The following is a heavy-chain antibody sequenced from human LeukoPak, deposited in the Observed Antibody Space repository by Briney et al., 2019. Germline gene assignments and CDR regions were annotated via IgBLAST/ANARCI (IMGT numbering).Heavy chain of an antibody. CDR3: ARRFIPGTIDY. J-gene: IGHJ4*02. V-gene: IGHV4-39*01. CDR1: GGSFSGYY. Sequence: SETLSLTCAVYGGSFSGYYWAWIRQPPGKGLEWIGSIYYSGTTYYNPSLRSRLTISADTSKNQFSLKLSSVTAADTAVYYCARRFIPGTIDYWGQGTLVTVSS. CDR2: IYYSGTT. D-gene: IGHD4-17*01.